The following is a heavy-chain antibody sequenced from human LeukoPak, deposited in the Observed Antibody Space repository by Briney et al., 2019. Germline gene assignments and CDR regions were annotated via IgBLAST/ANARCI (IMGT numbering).Heavy chain of an antibody. Sequence: PSETLSPTCTVSGGSISSSSYYWGWIRQPPGKGLEWIGSIYYSGSTYYNPSLKSRVTISVDTSKNQFSLKLSSVTAADTAVYYCASLPDSSGFDYWGQGTLVTVSS. CDR1: GGSISSSSYY. D-gene: IGHD3-22*01. J-gene: IGHJ4*02. CDR2: IYYSGST. V-gene: IGHV4-39*01. CDR3: ASLPDSSGFDY.